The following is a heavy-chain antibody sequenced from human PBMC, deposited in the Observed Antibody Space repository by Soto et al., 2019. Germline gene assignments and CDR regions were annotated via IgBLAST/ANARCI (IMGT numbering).Heavy chain of an antibody. V-gene: IGHV4-39*01. J-gene: IGHJ6*03. D-gene: IGHD3-3*01. CDR3: ARHNTFYDFWSGYYTNYYYYYMDV. Sequence: SETMSLTNTVSDGSISNISYCWGWIRQQPGKGLEWIGIIYYSGSTYYNPSLKSRVTISVDTSKNQFSLKLSSVTAADTAVYYCARHNTFYDFWSGYYTNYYYYYMDVWGKGTTVTVSS. CDR1: DGSISNISYC. CDR2: IYYSGST.